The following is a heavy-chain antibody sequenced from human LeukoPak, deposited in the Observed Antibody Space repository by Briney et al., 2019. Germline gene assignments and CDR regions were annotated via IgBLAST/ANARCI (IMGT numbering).Heavy chain of an antibody. D-gene: IGHD1-14*01. V-gene: IGHV3-7*03. CDR1: GFTFSASW. Sequence: GGSLRLSCAASGFTFSASWMSWVRQAPGKGLEWVANINQDGSRKHYVDSVEGRFTVSRDNAENSLYLETYNLRGEDTAVYYCAKVPGKLGRYYFDYRGQGTLVTVSS. CDR3: AKVPGKLGRYYFDY. CDR2: INQDGSRK. J-gene: IGHJ4*02.